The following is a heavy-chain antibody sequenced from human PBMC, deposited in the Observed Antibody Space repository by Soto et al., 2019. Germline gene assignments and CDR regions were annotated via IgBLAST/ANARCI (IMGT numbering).Heavy chain of an antibody. CDR3: ARRCSSTSCQFYYYGMDV. D-gene: IGHD2-2*01. J-gene: IGHJ6*02. V-gene: IGHV5-10-1*01. CDR2: IDPSDSYT. CDR1: GDSFTSYW. Sequence: SGESLKISWKGSGDSFTSYWSSWVRQMPGKGLEWMGRIDPSDSYTNYSPSFQGHVTISADKSISTAYLQWSSLKASDTAMYYCARRCSSTSCQFYYYGMDVWGQGTTVTVSS.